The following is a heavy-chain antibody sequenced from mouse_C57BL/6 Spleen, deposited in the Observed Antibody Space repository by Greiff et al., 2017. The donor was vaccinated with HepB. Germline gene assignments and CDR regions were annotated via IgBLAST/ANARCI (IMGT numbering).Heavy chain of an antibody. Sequence: VQLKESGPELVKPGASVKIPCKASGYTFTDYNMDWVKQSHGKSLEWIGDINPNNGGTIYNQKFKGKATLTVDKSSSTAYMELRSLTSEDTAVYYCARKGLYYGSSYPYYYAMDYWGQGTSVTVSS. J-gene: IGHJ4*01. V-gene: IGHV1-18*01. CDR1: GYTFTDYN. CDR3: ARKGLYYGSSYPYYYAMDY. D-gene: IGHD1-1*01. CDR2: INPNNGGT.